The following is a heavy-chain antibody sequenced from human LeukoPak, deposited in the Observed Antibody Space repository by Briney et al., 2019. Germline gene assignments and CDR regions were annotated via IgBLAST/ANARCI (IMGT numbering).Heavy chain of an antibody. Sequence: SETLSLTCAVYGGSFSGYYWSWIRQPPGKGLEWIGEINHSGSTNYNPSLKSRVTISVDTSKNQFSLKLSSVTAADTAVYCCASGGLVVRRGFDYWGQGTLVTVSS. CDR1: GGSFSGYY. J-gene: IGHJ4*02. D-gene: IGHD2-15*01. V-gene: IGHV4-34*01. CDR3: ASGGLVVRRGFDY. CDR2: INHSGST.